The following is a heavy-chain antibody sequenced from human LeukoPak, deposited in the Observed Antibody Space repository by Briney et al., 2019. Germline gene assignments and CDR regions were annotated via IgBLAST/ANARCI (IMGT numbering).Heavy chain of an antibody. D-gene: IGHD1-7*01. CDR1: GFTFNTYT. Sequence: PGGSLRLSCAASGFTFNTYTMNWVRQAPGKGLEWVANIKQDGSEKYYVDSVKGRFTVSRDNAKNSLYLQMNSLRAEDTAVYYCAREYNWNFPGYFDYWGQGTLVTVSS. CDR2: IKQDGSEK. CDR3: AREYNWNFPGYFDY. V-gene: IGHV3-7*01. J-gene: IGHJ4*02.